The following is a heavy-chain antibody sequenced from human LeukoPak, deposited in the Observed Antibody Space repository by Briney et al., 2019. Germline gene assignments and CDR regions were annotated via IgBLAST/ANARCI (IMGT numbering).Heavy chain of an antibody. Sequence: GSVKVSCKVSGYTLTELSMHWVRQAPGKGLEWMGGFDPEDGETIYAQKFQGRVTMTEDTSTDTAYMELSSLRSEDTAVYYCATEVELGTYPLTFDYWGQGTLVTVSS. V-gene: IGHV1-24*01. CDR2: FDPEDGET. J-gene: IGHJ4*02. D-gene: IGHD7-27*01. CDR3: ATEVELGTYPLTFDY. CDR1: GYTLTELS.